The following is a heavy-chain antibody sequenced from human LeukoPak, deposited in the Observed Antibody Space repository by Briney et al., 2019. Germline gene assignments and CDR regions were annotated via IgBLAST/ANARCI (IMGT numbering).Heavy chain of an antibody. CDR3: ARGSSSHLSMDV. Sequence: ASVKVSCKASGGTFSSYAISWVRQAPGQGLEWMGRIIPILGIANYAQKFQGRVTITADKSTSTAYMELSSLRSEDTAVYYCARGSSSHLSMDVWGQGTTVTVSS. D-gene: IGHD2-2*01. CDR1: GGTFSSYA. CDR2: IIPILGIA. V-gene: IGHV1-69*04. J-gene: IGHJ6*02.